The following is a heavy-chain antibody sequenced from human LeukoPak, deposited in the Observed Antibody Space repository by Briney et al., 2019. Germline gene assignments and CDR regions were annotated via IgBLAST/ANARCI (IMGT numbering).Heavy chain of an antibody. Sequence: SETLSLTCTVSGGSISVSDYYWGWIRQPPGKGLECIGSLSSSGSTFYNPSLRSRATLSLDTSKNEFSLMLSFVTAADTAVYYCARDGDISGLVGDLYFDSWGQGALVTVSS. D-gene: IGHD3-22*01. J-gene: IGHJ4*02. CDR1: GGSISVSDYY. CDR3: ARDGDISGLVGDLYFDS. V-gene: IGHV4-39*07. CDR2: LSSSGST.